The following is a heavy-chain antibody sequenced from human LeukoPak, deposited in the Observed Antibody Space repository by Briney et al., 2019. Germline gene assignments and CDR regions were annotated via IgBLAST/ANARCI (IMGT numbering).Heavy chain of an antibody. CDR3: ARAGQYYFDSAGYFPDY. J-gene: IGHJ4*02. Sequence: PSQTLSLTCTVSGDSISSGDSYWSWIRQPPGKGLEWIGSIYYSGSTYYNPSLKSRLTISVDTSKNQFSLKLSSVTAADTAVYYCARAGQYYFDSAGYFPDYWGQGTLVIVSS. CDR2: IYYSGST. CDR1: GDSISSGDSY. D-gene: IGHD3-22*01. V-gene: IGHV4-30-4*01.